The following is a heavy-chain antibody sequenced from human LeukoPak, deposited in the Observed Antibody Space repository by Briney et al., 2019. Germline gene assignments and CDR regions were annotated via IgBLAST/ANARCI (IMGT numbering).Heavy chain of an antibody. CDR3: ARDGGGTGRPFDF. J-gene: IGHJ4*02. CDR2: IYNTGST. V-gene: IGHV4-4*07. D-gene: IGHD1-26*01. Sequence: SETLSLTCAVSGGSISGYFWSWSRQPPGKGLEWIGRIYNTGSTNYNPSLKSRVTMSVDTSNNRLSLNLSPVTAADTAVYYCARDGGGTGRPFDFWGQGTLVTVSS. CDR1: GGSISGYF.